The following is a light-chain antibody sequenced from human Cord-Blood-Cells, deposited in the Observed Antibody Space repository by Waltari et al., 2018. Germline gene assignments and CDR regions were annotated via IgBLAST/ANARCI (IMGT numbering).Light chain of an antibody. V-gene: IGKV3-11*01. Sequence: EILLTQSPATLSLSPGEKATLTCRASQSVSSDLAWYQQNPGQAPRLLIYDASNRATGIPARFSGSGSGTDFTLTISSREPEDFAVYYCQQRSNWPPGITFGPGTKVDIK. CDR2: DAS. CDR3: QQRSNWPPGIT. J-gene: IGKJ3*01. CDR1: QSVSSD.